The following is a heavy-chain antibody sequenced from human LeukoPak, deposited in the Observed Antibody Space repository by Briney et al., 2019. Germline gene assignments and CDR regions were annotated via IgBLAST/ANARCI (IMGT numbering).Heavy chain of an antibody. CDR1: GFSFSSYE. Sequence: PGGSLRLSCAASGFSFSSYEMNWVRQAPGKGREWVSYISSSGSIMYSADSVKGRFTISRDNAKNSLYLQMNSLRAEDTAIYYCSGQYSSSSVVDYWGQGTLVTVSS. V-gene: IGHV3-48*03. CDR3: SGQYSSSSVVDY. J-gene: IGHJ4*02. CDR2: ISSSGSIM. D-gene: IGHD6-6*01.